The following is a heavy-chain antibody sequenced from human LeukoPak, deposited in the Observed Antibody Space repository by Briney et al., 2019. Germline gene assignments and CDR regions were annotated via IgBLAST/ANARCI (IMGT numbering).Heavy chain of an antibody. Sequence: SETLSLTCTVSGGSISSSSYYWGWIRQPPGKGLEWIGSIYYSGSTYYNPSLKSRVTISVDTSKNQFSLKLSSVTAADTAVYYCARGPPRVWRFGPFDYWGQGTLVTVSS. V-gene: IGHV4-39*07. CDR2: IYYSGST. CDR3: ARGPPRVWRFGPFDY. D-gene: IGHD3-10*01. J-gene: IGHJ4*02. CDR1: GGSISSSSYY.